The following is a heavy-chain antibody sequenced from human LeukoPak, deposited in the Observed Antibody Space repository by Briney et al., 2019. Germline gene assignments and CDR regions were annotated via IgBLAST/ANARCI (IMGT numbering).Heavy chain of an antibody. CDR3: ASYNYGDYTAPY. J-gene: IGHJ4*02. CDR2: INHSGST. D-gene: IGHD4-17*01. CDR1: GGSFSGYY. Sequence: SETLSLTCAVYGGSFSGYYWSWIRQPPGKGLEWIGEINHSGSTNYNPSLKSRVTISVDTSKNQFSLKLSSVTAADTAVYYCASYNYGDYTAPYWGQGTLVTVSS. V-gene: IGHV4-34*01.